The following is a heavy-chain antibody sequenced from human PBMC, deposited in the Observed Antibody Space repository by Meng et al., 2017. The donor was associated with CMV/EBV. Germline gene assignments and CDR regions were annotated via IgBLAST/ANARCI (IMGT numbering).Heavy chain of an antibody. CDR1: GYTFIDKY. Sequence: ASVKVSCKPSGYTFIDKYMHWVRQAPGQGLEWMGCINPKSGNADYAQKFRGRVVMTRDTSISTVYMQLSSLRSDDTAIYYCARSLEYSSLFGIDPWGQGTLVTVSS. J-gene: IGHJ5*02. CDR2: INPKSGNA. D-gene: IGHD6-6*01. CDR3: ARSLEYSSLFGIDP. V-gene: IGHV1-2*02.